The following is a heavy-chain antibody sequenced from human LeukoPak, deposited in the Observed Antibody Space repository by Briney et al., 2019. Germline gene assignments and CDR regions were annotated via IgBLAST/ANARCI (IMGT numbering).Heavy chain of an antibody. CDR3: ARDLTPRNAFDI. CDR1: VYTVNSDG. Sequence: ALVKVSCKASVYTVNSDGISWVRQAPGQGLEWMGWISAYNANTNYAEKFQGRVTMTTDTPTNTAFMELRSLRFDDTAVYYCARDLTPRNAFDIWGQGTMVTVST. V-gene: IGHV1-18*01. CDR2: ISAYNANT. D-gene: IGHD1-14*01. J-gene: IGHJ3*02.